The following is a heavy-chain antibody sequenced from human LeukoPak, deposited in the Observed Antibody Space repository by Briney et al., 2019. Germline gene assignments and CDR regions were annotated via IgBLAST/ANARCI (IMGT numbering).Heavy chain of an antibody. CDR1: GGSFTSADNY. CDR2: IHYSGST. D-gene: IGHD2-15*01. Sequence: SQTLSLTCTVSGGSFTSADNYCSWIRQPPGKGLGWIGYIHYSGSTFYNPSLKSRVTMSVDTSKNQFSLKLNSVTAADTAVYYCARGELLYDYWGQGTLVTVSS. V-gene: IGHV4-30-4*01. J-gene: IGHJ4*02. CDR3: ARGELLYDY.